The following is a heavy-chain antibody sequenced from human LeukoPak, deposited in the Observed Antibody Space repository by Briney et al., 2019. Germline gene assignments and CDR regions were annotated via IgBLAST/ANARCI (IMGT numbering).Heavy chain of an antibody. CDR1: GGSISSGDYY. CDR2: IYYGGST. D-gene: IGHD2-2*02. CDR3: ARAPETHCSSTSCYRGYNWFDP. J-gene: IGHJ5*02. V-gene: IGHV4-30-4*08. Sequence: SQTLSLTCTVSGGSISSGDYYWSWIRQPPGKGLEWIGYIYYGGSTYYNPSLKSRVTISVDTSKNQFSLKLSSVTAADTAVYYCARAPETHCSSTSCYRGYNWFDPWGQGTLVTVSS.